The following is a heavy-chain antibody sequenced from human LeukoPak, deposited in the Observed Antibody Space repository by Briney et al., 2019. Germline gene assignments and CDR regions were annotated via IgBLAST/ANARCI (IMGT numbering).Heavy chain of an antibody. Sequence: ASVKVSCKASGYTLTGYYMHWVRQAPGQGLEWMGWINPNSGGTNYAQKFQGRVTMTRDTSISTAYMELSRLRSDDTAVFYCARDRSSGSYDGVLGYWGQGTLVTVSS. D-gene: IGHD1-26*01. CDR2: INPNSGGT. CDR1: GYTLTGYY. V-gene: IGHV1-2*02. CDR3: ARDRSSGSYDGVLGY. J-gene: IGHJ4*02.